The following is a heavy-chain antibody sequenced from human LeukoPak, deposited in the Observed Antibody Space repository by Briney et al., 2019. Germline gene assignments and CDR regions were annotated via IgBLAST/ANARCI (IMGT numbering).Heavy chain of an antibody. D-gene: IGHD4-11*01. Sequence: MNPNSGNTGYAQNFQGTLTITRNTSINTAYMELSSLRSEDTAVYYCARGLIEVTTDFDYWGQGTLVTVSS. CDR3: ARGLIEVTTDFDY. CDR2: MNPNSGNT. V-gene: IGHV1-8*03. J-gene: IGHJ4*02.